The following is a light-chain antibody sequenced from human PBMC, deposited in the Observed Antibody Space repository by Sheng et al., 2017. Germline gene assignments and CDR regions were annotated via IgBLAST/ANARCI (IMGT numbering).Light chain of an antibody. CDR3: QQFSNYPLT. J-gene: IGKJ4*01. V-gene: IGKV1D-13*01. Sequence: AIQLTQSPSSLSASVGDTVTITCRASQGITGALAWYQQKPGKAPNLLIYDASSLESGVPSRFSGSGSGTHFTLTIGSLQAEDFATYYCQQFSNYPLTFGGGTEV. CDR1: QGITGA. CDR2: DAS.